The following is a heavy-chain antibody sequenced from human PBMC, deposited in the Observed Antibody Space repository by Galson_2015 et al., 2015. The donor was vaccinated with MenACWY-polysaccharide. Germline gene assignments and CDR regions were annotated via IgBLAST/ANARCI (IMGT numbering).Heavy chain of an antibody. CDR3: AKSSQGRAAAAGCCDH. Sequence: SLRLSCAASGFSMTSYAVNWVRQAPGKGLEWVGDIRGSGIDIRYADSVKGRFTISRDTSKSTLYLQMDSVRAEDTAKYYCAKSSQGRAAAAGCCDHWGQGTLVSGAS. V-gene: IGHV3-23*01. J-gene: IGHJ5*02. D-gene: IGHD6-13*01. CDR1: GFSMTSYA. CDR2: IRGSGIDI.